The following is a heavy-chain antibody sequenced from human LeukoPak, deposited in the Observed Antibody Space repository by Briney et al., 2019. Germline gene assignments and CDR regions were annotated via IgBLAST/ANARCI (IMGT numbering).Heavy chain of an antibody. Sequence: KPSETLSLTCTVSGGSVSSSTYYWGWIRQPPGKGLEWIGNLYYGGRSYSDPSLNGLVTISVNTSKNQFSLRLSSGTAADTAVYYCGRPLGCFSSACPYDAFDIWGHGTMVTVSS. V-gene: IGHV4-39*01. CDR3: GRPLGCFSSACPYDAFDI. CDR1: GGSVSSSTYY. D-gene: IGHD2-2*01. J-gene: IGHJ3*02. CDR2: LYYGGRS.